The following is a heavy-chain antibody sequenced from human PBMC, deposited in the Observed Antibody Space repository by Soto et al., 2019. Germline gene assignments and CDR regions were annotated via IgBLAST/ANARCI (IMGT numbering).Heavy chain of an antibody. CDR2: INPSGDSR. Sequence: ASVKVSCKASGFSFSDYFMHCVRQAPGQGLEWMGIINPSGDSRNYAQKFQGRVTITRDTSTSTVYMDLSSLRYEDTAVYYCARHDRIAKLQNGMGLWGQGTMVTVSS. CDR3: ARHDRIAKLQNGMGL. V-gene: IGHV1-46*01. CDR1: GFSFSDYF. J-gene: IGHJ6*02.